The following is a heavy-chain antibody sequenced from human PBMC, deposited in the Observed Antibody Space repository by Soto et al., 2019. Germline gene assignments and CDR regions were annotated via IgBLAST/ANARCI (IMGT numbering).Heavy chain of an antibody. CDR1: GFTFSNAW. Sequence: EVQLVESGGGFVKPGGSLRLSCAASGFTFSNAWMSWVRQAPGKGLEWVGRIKSKTDGGTTDYAAPVKGRFTISRDDSKNTLYLQMNSLKTEDTAVYYCTTVKKDYYYYYGMDVWGQGTTVTVSS. J-gene: IGHJ6*02. CDR2: IKSKTDGGTT. V-gene: IGHV3-15*01. CDR3: TTVKKDYYYYYGMDV.